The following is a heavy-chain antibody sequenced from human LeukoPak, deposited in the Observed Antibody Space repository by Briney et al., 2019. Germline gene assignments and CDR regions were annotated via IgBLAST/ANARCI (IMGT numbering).Heavy chain of an antibody. CDR1: GGSVSSSNW. J-gene: IGHJ3*02. CDR3: ARASPTSPYAFDI. Sequence: SGTLPLTCTVSGGSVSSSNWWSWVRQPPEKGLEWIGEIYHSGSTNYNPSLKSRVTISVDKSKNQFSLKLSSVTAADTAVYYCARASPTSPYAFDIWGPGTMVTVSS. CDR2: IYHSGST. V-gene: IGHV4-4*02.